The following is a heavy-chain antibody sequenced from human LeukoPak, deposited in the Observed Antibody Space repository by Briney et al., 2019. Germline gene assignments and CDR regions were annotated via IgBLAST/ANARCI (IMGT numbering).Heavy chain of an antibody. CDR3: ARDHYGSGSSGFDP. CDR2: IYYSGST. V-gene: IGHV4-31*03. CDR1: GGSISSGGYY. D-gene: IGHD3-10*01. Sequence: SQTLSLTCTVSGGSISSGGYYWSWIRQHPGKGLEWTGYIYYSGSTYYNPSLKSRVTISVDTSKNQFSLKLSSVTAADTAVYYCARDHYGSGSSGFDPWGQGTLVTVSS. J-gene: IGHJ5*02.